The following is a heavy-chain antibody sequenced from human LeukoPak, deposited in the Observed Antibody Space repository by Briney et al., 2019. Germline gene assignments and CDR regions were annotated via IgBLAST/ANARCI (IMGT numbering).Heavy chain of an antibody. CDR1: GYTFTSYG. D-gene: IGHD2-8*01. J-gene: IGHJ5*02. Sequence: ASVTVSCKASGYTFTSYGISWVRQAPGQGLEWMGWISAYNGNTNYAQKLQGRVTMTTDTSTSTAYMELRSLRSDDTAVYYCARVVGMVYAYNWFDPWGQGTLVTVSS. CDR2: ISAYNGNT. V-gene: IGHV1-18*01. CDR3: ARVVGMVYAYNWFDP.